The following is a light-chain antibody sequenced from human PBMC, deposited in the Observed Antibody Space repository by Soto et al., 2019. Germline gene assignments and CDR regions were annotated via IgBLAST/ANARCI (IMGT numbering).Light chain of an antibody. CDR2: GAS. V-gene: IGKV3-20*01. Sequence: EVVLTQSPGTLSLSPGERATLSCRASQSFSSTSLAWYQQKPGQAPRLLIYGASNRATGIPDRFSGSGSGTDFILTISRLEPEDFAVYYCQQYDSSPRTFGQGTKVDIK. J-gene: IGKJ1*01. CDR1: QSFSSTS. CDR3: QQYDSSPRT.